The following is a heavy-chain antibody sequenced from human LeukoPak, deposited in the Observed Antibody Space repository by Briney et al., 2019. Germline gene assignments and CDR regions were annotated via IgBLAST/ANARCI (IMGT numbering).Heavy chain of an antibody. V-gene: IGHV3-13*01. Sequence: GGSLRLSCAASGFTFSSYDMHWVRQAAGKGREWVSAIGTAGDTYYPGSVKGRFTISRENAKNSLYLQMNSLRAGDTAVYYCARAGYGDRYDAFDIWGQGTMVTVSS. CDR2: IGTAGDT. CDR1: GFTFSSYD. D-gene: IGHD4-17*01. J-gene: IGHJ3*02. CDR3: ARAGYGDRYDAFDI.